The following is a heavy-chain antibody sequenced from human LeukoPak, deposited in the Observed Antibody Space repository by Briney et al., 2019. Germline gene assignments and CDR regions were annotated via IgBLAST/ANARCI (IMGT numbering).Heavy chain of an antibody. CDR3: AKIRSSSWYSDY. D-gene: IGHD6-13*01. CDR1: GFSFSSYG. CDR2: ISASGGST. Sequence: QPGGSLRLSCAASGFSFSSYGMSWVRQAPGKGLDWVSAISASGGSTYYADSVKGRFTISRDNSKNTLYPQMNSLRAEDTAVYYCAKIRSSSWYSDYWGQGTLVTVSS. V-gene: IGHV3-23*01. J-gene: IGHJ4*02.